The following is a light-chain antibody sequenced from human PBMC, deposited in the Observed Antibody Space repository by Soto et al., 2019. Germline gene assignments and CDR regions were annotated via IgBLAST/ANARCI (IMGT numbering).Light chain of an antibody. Sequence: EIVMTQSPATLSVSPVERATLSCRASQNLHSFLNWYQQRPGQAPRPLIYDGSKRAAGVPDRISGDGSGTDYTLTTSSVEPQDFAVYYCQQRTRWPRTFGQGARLEI. CDR2: DGS. V-gene: IGKV3-11*01. J-gene: IGKJ5*01. CDR1: QNLHSF. CDR3: QQRTRWPRT.